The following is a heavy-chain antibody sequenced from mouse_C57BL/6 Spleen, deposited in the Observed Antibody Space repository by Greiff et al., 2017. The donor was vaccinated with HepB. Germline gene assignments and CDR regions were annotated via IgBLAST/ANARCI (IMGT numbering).Heavy chain of an antibody. D-gene: IGHD2-2*01. J-gene: IGHJ2*01. CDR1: GFTFSSYA. Sequence: DVQLQESGGGLVKPGGSLKLSCAASGFTFSSYAMSWVRQTPEKRLEWVATISDGGSYTYYPDNVKGRFTISRDNAKNNLYLQMSHLKSEDTAMYYCARDRWGYGYWGQGTTLTVSS. V-gene: IGHV5-4*01. CDR2: ISDGGSYT. CDR3: ARDRWGYGY.